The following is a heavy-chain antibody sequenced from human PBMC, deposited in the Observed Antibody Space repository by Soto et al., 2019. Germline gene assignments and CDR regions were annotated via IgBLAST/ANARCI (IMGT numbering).Heavy chain of an antibody. D-gene: IGHD3-22*01. J-gene: IGHJ6*02. CDR3: TRDQRDDAYASDRSGYYSYGMDV. CDR2: IGGKAYGETT. V-gene: IGHV3-49*04. CDR1: GFTFGDYS. Sequence: PGGSLRLSCTGSGFTFGDYSLSWVRQAPGKGLEWVGFIGGKAYGETTEYAASVKGRFTISRDNSKNLAYLQMNSLKTEDTAVYYCTRDQRDDAYASDRSGYYSYGMDVWGQGTTVTVPS.